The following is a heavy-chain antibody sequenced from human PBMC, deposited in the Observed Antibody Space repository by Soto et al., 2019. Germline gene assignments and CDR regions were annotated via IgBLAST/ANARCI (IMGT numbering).Heavy chain of an antibody. Sequence: ASVKVSCKASGYTFTGYYMHWVRQAPGQGLEWMGWINPNSGGTNYAQKFQGWVTMTRDTSISTAYMELSRLRSDDTAVYYCVRGYYYDSSGYLGYFDYWGQGTLVTVSS. V-gene: IGHV1-2*04. J-gene: IGHJ4*02. D-gene: IGHD3-22*01. CDR3: VRGYYYDSSGYLGYFDY. CDR1: GYTFTGYY. CDR2: INPNSGGT.